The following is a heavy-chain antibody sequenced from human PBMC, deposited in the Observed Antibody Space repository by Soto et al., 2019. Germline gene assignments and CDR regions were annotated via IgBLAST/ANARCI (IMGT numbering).Heavy chain of an antibody. Sequence: EVQLLESGGGLVQPGGSLRLSCAASGFTFSSYAMSWVRHAPGKGLEWVSAISGSGGSTYYADSVKGRFTISRDNSKNTLYLQMNSLRAEDTAVYYCAKPNREPHGRTSDWFDPWGQGPLVTVSS. CDR3: AKPNREPHGRTSDWFDP. J-gene: IGHJ5*02. CDR2: ISGSGGST. D-gene: IGHD1-26*01. V-gene: IGHV3-23*01. CDR1: GFTFSSYA.